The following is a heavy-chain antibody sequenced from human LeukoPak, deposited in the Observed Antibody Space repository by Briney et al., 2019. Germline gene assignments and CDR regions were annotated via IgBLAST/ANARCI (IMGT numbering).Heavy chain of an antibody. J-gene: IGHJ5*02. CDR1: TFTFSSLW. CDR2: IEPGGSEE. D-gene: IGHD3-22*01. CDR3: VTGGHYAGS. V-gene: IGHV3-7*01. Sequence: GGSLRLSCAVSTFTFSSLWMSWVRQAPGKGLEWVAKIEPGGSEENYLDSVKGRFTISRDDAKNSLYLQMNSLRAEDMSVYYCVTGGHYAGSWGQGSLVTVSS.